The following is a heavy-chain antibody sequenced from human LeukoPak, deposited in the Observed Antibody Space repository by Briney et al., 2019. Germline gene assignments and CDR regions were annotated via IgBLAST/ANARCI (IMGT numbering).Heavy chain of an antibody. J-gene: IGHJ5*02. D-gene: IGHD2-2*01. V-gene: IGHV4-59*08. CDR2: IYYTGST. Sequence: SETLSLTCTVSGGSISSYYWSWIRQPPGKGLEWIGYIYYTGSTNYNPSLKSRVTISVDTSKNQFSLELSSVTAADTAVYYCARCQGYCTSTSCYELPGAWGQGTLVTVSS. CDR1: GGSISSYY. CDR3: ARCQGYCTSTSCYELPGA.